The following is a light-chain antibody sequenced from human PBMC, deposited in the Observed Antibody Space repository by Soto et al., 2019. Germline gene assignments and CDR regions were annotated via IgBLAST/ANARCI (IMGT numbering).Light chain of an antibody. Sequence: DIQMTQSPSTLSASVGYRVTITCRASESMSNCLAWYQQKPGKAPKLLISGASSLQSGVPSRFSGSASGTEFTLTISRLEPEDFAVYYCQQYGSSPWTFGQGTKVDIK. CDR3: QQYGSSPWT. CDR2: GAS. V-gene: IGKV1-5*01. CDR1: ESMSNC. J-gene: IGKJ1*01.